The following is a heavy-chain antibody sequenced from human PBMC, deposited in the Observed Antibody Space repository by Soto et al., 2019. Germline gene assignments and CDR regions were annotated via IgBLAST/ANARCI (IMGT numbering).Heavy chain of an antibody. Sequence: ASVNVSFKAPADTFTRYYIHWVRQAPGHWLELMGIINPNGGTTRFAHTFQGRITMTRDTSTSTVYMELRSLRSEDTAIYYCDRSSAGVFGLIIEDSNWLALWAQGSLVNVST. CDR2: INPNGGTT. CDR1: ADTFTRYY. V-gene: IGHV1-46*03. CDR3: DRSSAGVFGLIIEDSNWLAL. D-gene: IGHD3-16*02. J-gene: IGHJ5*02.